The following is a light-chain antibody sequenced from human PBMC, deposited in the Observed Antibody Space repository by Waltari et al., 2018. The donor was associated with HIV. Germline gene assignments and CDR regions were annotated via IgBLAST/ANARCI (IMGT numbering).Light chain of an antibody. J-gene: IGLJ2*01. CDR2: YDG. CDR1: SSNIANNA. Sequence: QSVLTQPPSVSEAPRQRVAISCSGSSSNIANNAVNWYQQLPGKAPKLLIYYDGLRPSGVSDEFSGSKSGTSASLAISGLQSEDEADYYCAAWDDRLNGPVFGGGTKLTVL. CDR3: AAWDDRLNGPV. V-gene: IGLV1-36*01.